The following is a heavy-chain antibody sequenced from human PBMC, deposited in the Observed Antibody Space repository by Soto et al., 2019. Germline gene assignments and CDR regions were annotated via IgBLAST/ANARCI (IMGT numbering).Heavy chain of an antibody. V-gene: IGHV3-21*01. CDR2: ISSSSSYI. CDR3: AREGELRYYYGMDV. Sequence: PGGSLRLSCATSGFTFSSYSMNWVRNAPGKGLEWVSSISSSSSYIYYAYSVKGRFTISRDNAKNSLYLQMNSLRAEDTAVYYCAREGELRYYYGMDVWGQGTTVTVSS. J-gene: IGHJ6*02. D-gene: IGHD1-26*01. CDR1: GFTFSSYS.